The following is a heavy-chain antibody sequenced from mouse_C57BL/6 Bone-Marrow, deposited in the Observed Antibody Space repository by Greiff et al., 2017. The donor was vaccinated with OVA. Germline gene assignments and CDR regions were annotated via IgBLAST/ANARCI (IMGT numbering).Heavy chain of an antibody. V-gene: IGHV1-82*01. CDR3: AREDDYDWYFDV. D-gene: IGHD2-4*01. CDR2: IYPGDGDT. CDR1: GYAFSSSW. Sequence: VQVVESGPELVKPGASVKISCKASGYAFSSSWMNWVKQRPGKGLEWIGRIYPGDGDTNYNGKFKGKATLTADKSSSTAYMQLSSLTSEDSAVYFCAREDDYDWYFDVWGTGTTVTVFS. J-gene: IGHJ1*03.